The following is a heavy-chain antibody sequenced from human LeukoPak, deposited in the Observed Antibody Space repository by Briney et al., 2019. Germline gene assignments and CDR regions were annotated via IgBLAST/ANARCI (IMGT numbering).Heavy chain of an antibody. V-gene: IGHV1-46*01. CDR1: GYTFTSYQ. D-gene: IGHD3-22*01. CDR2: INPSGGGT. CDR3: ARDLLRYYDSSGYQINY. Sequence: ASVKVSCKASGYTFTSYQMHWVRQAPGQGLEWMGIINPSGGGTRYAQKFQGRVTMTRDTSTSTVYMELSSLRSGDTAVFYCARDLLRYYDSSGYQINYWGQGTLVTVSS. J-gene: IGHJ4*02.